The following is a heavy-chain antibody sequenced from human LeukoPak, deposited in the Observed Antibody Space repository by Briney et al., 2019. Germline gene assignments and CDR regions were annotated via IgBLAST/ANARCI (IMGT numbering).Heavy chain of an antibody. V-gene: IGHV3-9*01. CDR1: GFTFDDYA. Sequence: GGSLRLSCAASGFTFDDYAMHWVRQAPGKGPEWVSGISWNSGSIGYADSVKGRFTISRDNAKNSLYLQMNSLRAEDTALYYCTKDTDSSIDYWGQGTLVTVSS. CDR2: ISWNSGSI. CDR3: TKDTDSSIDY. J-gene: IGHJ4*02. D-gene: IGHD6-19*01.